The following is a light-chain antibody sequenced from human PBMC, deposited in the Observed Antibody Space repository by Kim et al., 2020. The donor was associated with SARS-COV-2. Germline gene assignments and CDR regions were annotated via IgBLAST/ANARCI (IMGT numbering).Light chain of an antibody. CDR3: QQYNNWPPYT. V-gene: IGKV3D-15*01. Sequence: EIVMTQSPSTLSVSPGERATLSCRASQSVSSNLAWYQQKPGQAPTILIYGASTRATGIPARFSGSGSGTEFTLTISSLQSEDFAVYYCQQYNNWPPYTFGQGTKLEI. CDR2: GAS. CDR1: QSVSSN. J-gene: IGKJ2*01.